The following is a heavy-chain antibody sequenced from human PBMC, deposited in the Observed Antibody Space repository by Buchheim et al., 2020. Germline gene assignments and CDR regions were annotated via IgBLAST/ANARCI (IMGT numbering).Heavy chain of an antibody. J-gene: IGHJ4*02. Sequence: EVQLVESGGGLVQPGGSLRLSCAASGFTFSSYEMNWVRQAPGKGLEWVSYISSSGSTIYYADSVKGRFTISRDNAKNSLYLQMNSLRAEDTAVYYCARKTHFAYDFWSGYFGYWGQGTL. D-gene: IGHD3-3*01. CDR2: ISSSGSTI. V-gene: IGHV3-48*03. CDR3: ARKTHFAYDFWSGYFGY. CDR1: GFTFSSYE.